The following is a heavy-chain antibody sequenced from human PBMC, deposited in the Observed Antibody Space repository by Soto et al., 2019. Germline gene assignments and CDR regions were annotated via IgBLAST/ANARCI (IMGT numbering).Heavy chain of an antibody. J-gene: IGHJ6*03. D-gene: IGHD4-17*01. CDR1: GFTFDDYA. Sequence: GGSLRLSCAASGFTFDDYATHWVRQAPGKGLEWVSGISWNSGSIGYADSVKGRFTISRDNAKNSLYLQMNSLRAEDTALYYCAKDIYGDYFYYYYYMDVWGKGTTVTVSS. CDR2: ISWNSGSI. CDR3: AKDIYGDYFYYYYYMDV. V-gene: IGHV3-9*01.